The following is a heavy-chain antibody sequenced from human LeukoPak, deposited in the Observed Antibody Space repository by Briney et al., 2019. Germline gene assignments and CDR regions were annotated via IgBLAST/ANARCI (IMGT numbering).Heavy chain of an antibody. Sequence: GGSLRLXCAASGFTFSTSAMSWVRQAPGKGLEWVSAISGSRGSTYYADSVKGRFTISRDNSKNTLYLQMNSLRAEDTAVYYCAKAGHCSSTSCYTYDYWGQGTLVTVSS. J-gene: IGHJ4*02. CDR3: AKAGHCSSTSCYTYDY. CDR2: ISGSRGST. V-gene: IGHV3-23*01. CDR1: GFTFSTSA. D-gene: IGHD2-2*02.